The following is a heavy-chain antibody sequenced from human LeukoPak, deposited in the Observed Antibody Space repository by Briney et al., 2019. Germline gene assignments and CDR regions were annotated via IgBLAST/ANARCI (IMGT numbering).Heavy chain of an antibody. V-gene: IGHV4-34*01. D-gene: IGHD2-2*01. CDR2: INRSGST. Sequence: SETLSLTCAVYGGSFSGYYWSWIRQPPGKGLEWIGEINRSGSTNYNPSLKSRVTISVDTSKNQFSLKLSSVTAADTAVYYCARSSRARAFDIWGRGTMVTVSS. J-gene: IGHJ3*02. CDR3: ARSSRARAFDI. CDR1: GGSFSGYY.